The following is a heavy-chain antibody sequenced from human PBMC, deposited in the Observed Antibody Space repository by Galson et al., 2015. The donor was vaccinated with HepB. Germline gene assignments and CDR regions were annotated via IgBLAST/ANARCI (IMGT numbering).Heavy chain of an antibody. J-gene: IGHJ4*02. CDR1: GFTFSDYY. CDR3: ARAVTRHDPGDY. V-gene: IGHV3-11*06. CDR2: ISSSSSYT. Sequence: SLRLSCAASGFTFSDYYMSWIRQAPGKGLEWVSYISSSSSYTNYADSVKGRFTISRDNAKNSLYLQMNSLRAEDTAVYYCARAVTRHDPGDYWGQGTLVTVSS. D-gene: IGHD2-2*01.